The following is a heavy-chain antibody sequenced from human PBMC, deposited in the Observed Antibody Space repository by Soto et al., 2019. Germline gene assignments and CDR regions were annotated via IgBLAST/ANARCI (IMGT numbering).Heavy chain of an antibody. CDR1: GYSFTSYW. V-gene: IGHV5-51*01. D-gene: IGHD5-18*01. CDR2: IYPGDSDT. J-gene: IGHJ6*02. Sequence: PGESLQIPWKGSGYSFTSYWIGWVRQMPGKGLEWMGIIYPGDSDTRYSPSFQGQVTISADKSISTAYLQWSSLKASDTAMYYCARQGYSYGENYYYYGMDVWGQGTTVTVSS. CDR3: ARQGYSYGENYYYYGMDV.